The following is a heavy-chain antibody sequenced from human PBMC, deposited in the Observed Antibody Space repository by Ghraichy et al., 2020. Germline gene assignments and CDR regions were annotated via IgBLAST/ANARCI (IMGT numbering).Heavy chain of an antibody. CDR1: GGSISSGGYY. J-gene: IGHJ4*02. CDR2: IYYSGST. Sequence: SQTLSLTCTVSGGSISSGGYYWSWIRQHPGKGLEWIGYIYYSGSTYYNPSLKSRVTISVDTSKNQFSLKLSSVTAADTAVYYCARLAYSNYAVDYWGQGTLVTVSS. CDR3: ARLAYSNYAVDY. D-gene: IGHD4-11*01. V-gene: IGHV4-31*03.